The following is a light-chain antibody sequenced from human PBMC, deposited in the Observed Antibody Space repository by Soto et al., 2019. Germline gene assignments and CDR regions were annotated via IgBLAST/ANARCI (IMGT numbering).Light chain of an antibody. Sequence: EIVMTQSPATVSVAPGERATRYCRASQSVGNNLAWYQQKPGQAPSLFIFGASVRATGVPDRFSGSGSGTEFTLSISNLQSEDSAVYYCQQYESWPPLFTFGQGTKVDIK. CDR2: GAS. CDR3: QQYESWPPLFT. CDR1: QSVGNN. J-gene: IGKJ2*01. V-gene: IGKV3-15*01.